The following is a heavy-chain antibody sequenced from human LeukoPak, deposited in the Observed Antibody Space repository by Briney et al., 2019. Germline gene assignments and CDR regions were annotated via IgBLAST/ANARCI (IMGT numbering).Heavy chain of an antibody. CDR3: ALRGYSYGDPFDY. D-gene: IGHD5-18*01. V-gene: IGHV3-33*01. CDR1: GFTFSSYG. J-gene: IGHJ4*02. CDR2: IWYDGSNK. Sequence: GRSLRLSCAASGFTFSSYGMHWVRQAPGKGLEWVAVIWYDGSNKYYADSVKGRFTISRDNSKNTLYLQMNSLRSDDTAVYYCALRGYSYGDPFDYWGQGTLVTVPS.